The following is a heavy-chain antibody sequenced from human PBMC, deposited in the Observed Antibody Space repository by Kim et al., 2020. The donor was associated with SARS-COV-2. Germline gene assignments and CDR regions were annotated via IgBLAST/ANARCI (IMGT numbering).Heavy chain of an antibody. V-gene: IGHV3-49*04. D-gene: IGHD2-2*01. CDR1: GFTFGDYA. CDR2: IRSKAYGGTT. Sequence: GGSLRLSCTASGFTFGDYAMSWVRQAPGKGLEWVGFIRSKAYGGTTEYAASVKGRFTISRDDSKSIAYLQMNSLKTEDTAVYYCTSFLRYCSSTSCLDYWGQGTLVTVSS. CDR3: TSFLRYCSSTSCLDY. J-gene: IGHJ4*02.